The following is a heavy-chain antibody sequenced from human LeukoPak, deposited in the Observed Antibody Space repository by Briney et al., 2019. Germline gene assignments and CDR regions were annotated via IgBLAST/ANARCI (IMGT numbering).Heavy chain of an antibody. CDR2: INPNSGNS. D-gene: IGHD3-22*01. V-gene: IGHV1-8*01. CDR3: ARVGSAYYDSRGYYVYYFDY. J-gene: IGHJ4*02. Sequence: ASVKVSCKASGYTFSTHDINWVRQATRQGLEWMGWINPNSGNSGYAQKFQGRVTMTRDTSISTAYMELSSLRSEDTAVYYCARVGSAYYDSRGYYVYYFDYWGQGTLVTVSS. CDR1: GYTFSTHD.